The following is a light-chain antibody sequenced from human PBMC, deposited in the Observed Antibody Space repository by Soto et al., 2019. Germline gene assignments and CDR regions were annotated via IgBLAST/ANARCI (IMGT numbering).Light chain of an antibody. CDR1: SIDVGDYNS. CDR2: HVT. Sequence: QSVLTQPASVSGSPGQSITISCTGSSIDVGDYNSVSWYQQHPGKAPKVMIYHVTIRASGFSNRFSGSKSGNTASLTISGLQAEDEADYYCSSYSHSPPSYVFGTGTKVT. J-gene: IGLJ1*01. V-gene: IGLV2-14*03. CDR3: SSYSHSPPSYV.